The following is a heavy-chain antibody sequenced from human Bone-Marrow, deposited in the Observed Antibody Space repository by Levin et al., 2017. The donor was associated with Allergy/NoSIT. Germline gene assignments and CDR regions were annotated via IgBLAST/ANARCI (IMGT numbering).Heavy chain of an antibody. CDR2: IYYSGST. CDR1: GGSISSGGYY. CDR3: ARGTIPSCFDY. V-gene: IGHV4-31*03. J-gene: IGHJ4*02. D-gene: IGHD3-9*01. Sequence: SETLSLTCTVSGGSISSGGYYWSWIRQHPGKGLEWIGYIYYSGSTYYNPSLKSRVTISVDTPKNQFSLKLSSVTAADTAVYYCARGTIPSCFDYWGQGTLVTVSS.